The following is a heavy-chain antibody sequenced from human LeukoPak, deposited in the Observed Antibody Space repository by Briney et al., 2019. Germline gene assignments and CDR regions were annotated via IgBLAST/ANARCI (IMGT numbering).Heavy chain of an antibody. CDR2: IIPIFGTA. CDR1: GCTFSSYA. CDR3: ARLSDYYDSSGYYSQSDY. D-gene: IGHD3-22*01. Sequence: SVKVSCKASGCTFSSYAISWVRQAPGQGLEWMGRIIPIFGTANYAQKFQGRVTITADKSTSPAYMELSSLRSEDTAVYYCARLSDYYDSSGYYSQSDYWGQGTLVTVSS. V-gene: IGHV1-69*06. J-gene: IGHJ4*02.